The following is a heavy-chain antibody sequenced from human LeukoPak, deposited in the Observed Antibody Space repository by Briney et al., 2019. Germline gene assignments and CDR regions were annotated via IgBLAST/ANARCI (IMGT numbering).Heavy chain of an antibody. CDR1: GGSITNYY. CDR3: ARHLSRSYFDAVSFQD. D-gene: IGHD1-26*01. J-gene: IGHJ1*01. Sequence: SETLSLTCTVSGGSITNYYWSWIRQPPGKGLEWIGYIHNGGSTNHDPSLRSRVTMSVDTSKNQLSLQLFSVTAADTAVYYCARHLSRSYFDAVSFQDWGQGTLVTVSS. CDR2: IHNGGST. V-gene: IGHV4-59*08.